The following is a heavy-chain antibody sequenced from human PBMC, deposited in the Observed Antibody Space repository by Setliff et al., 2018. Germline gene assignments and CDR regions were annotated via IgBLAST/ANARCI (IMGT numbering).Heavy chain of an antibody. V-gene: IGHV3-23*01. J-gene: IGHJ5*02. D-gene: IGHD2-2*03. CDR2: ISGSGGST. CDR1: GFIFDDYA. Sequence: GGSLRLSCAASGFIFDDYAMHWVRQAPGKGLEWVSAISGSGGSTYYADSVKGRFAISRDNARNSLYLQMNSLRVEDTAVYYCARDGYPGTSWGQGTLVTVSS. CDR3: ARDGYPGTS.